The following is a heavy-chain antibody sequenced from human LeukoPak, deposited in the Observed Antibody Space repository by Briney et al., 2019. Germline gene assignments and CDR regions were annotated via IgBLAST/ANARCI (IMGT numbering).Heavy chain of an antibody. D-gene: IGHD3-22*01. CDR2: INHSGST. J-gene: IGHJ4*02. Sequence: SETLSLTCAVYGGSFSGYYWSWIRQPPGKGLEWIGEINHSGSTNYNPSLKSRVTISVDTSKKQFSLKLSSVTAADTAVYYCARRNPYYYDSSGYQYWGQGTLVTVSS. V-gene: IGHV4-34*01. CDR1: GGSFSGYY. CDR3: ARRNPYYYDSSGYQY.